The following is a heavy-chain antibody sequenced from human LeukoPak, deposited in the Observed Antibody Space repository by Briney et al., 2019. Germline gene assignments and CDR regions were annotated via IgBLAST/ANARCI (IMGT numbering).Heavy chain of an antibody. D-gene: IGHD3-3*01. CDR3: AKAKRNYDFWSGYSNY. CDR1: GFTFSSYA. Sequence: PGGSLRLSCAASGFTFSSYAMSRVRQAPGKGLEWVSAISGSGGSTYYADSVKGRFTISRDNSKNTLYLQMNSLRAEDTAVYYCAKAKRNYDFWSGYSNYWGQGTLVTVSS. V-gene: IGHV3-23*01. CDR2: ISGSGGST. J-gene: IGHJ4*02.